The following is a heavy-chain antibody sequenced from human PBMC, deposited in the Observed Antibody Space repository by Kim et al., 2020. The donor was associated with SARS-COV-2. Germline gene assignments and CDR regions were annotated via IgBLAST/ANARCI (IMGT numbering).Heavy chain of an antibody. D-gene: IGHD6-19*01. Sequence: GGSLRLSCAASGFTFSSYGMHWVRQAPGKGLEWVAVIWYDGSNKYYADSVKGRFTISRDNSKNTLYLQMNSLRAEDTAVYYCARDGGWYGWGYWGQGTLVTVSS. J-gene: IGHJ4*02. V-gene: IGHV3-33*01. CDR1: GFTFSSYG. CDR3: ARDGGWYGWGY. CDR2: IWYDGSNK.